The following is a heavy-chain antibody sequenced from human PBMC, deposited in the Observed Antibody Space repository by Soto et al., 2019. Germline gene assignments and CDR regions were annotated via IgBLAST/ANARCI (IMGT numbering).Heavy chain of an antibody. CDR3: ATLSPGFCPNTPCQHYCDIDF. D-gene: IGHD3-3*01. J-gene: IGHJ6*03. V-gene: IGHV5-10-1*01. CDR2: IDPRDSYS. CDR1: GYTFSAFW. Sequence: GESLTISCQASGYTFSAFWITWVRQMPGKGLEWMATIDPRDSYSNYSLSFQGHVTISADKSIGSAYLHWSTLEASDTAIYYCATLSPGFCPNTPCQHYCDIDFWRKRTTVTVSS.